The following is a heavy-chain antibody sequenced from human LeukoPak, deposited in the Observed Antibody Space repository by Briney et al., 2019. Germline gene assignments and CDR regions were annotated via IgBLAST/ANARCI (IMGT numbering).Heavy chain of an antibody. CDR2: IWYDENKK. J-gene: IGHJ3*02. D-gene: IGHD4-11*01. V-gene: IGHV3-33*01. CDR3: AREGLTTTPNNALDI. CDR1: GFTSSSYG. Sequence: GGSLRLSCAASGFTSSSYGLHWVRQAPGKGLEWVAVIWYDENKKYYGDSVKGRFTISRDNFKSTLYLQMNSLRVEDTAVYYCAREGLTTTPNNALDIWGQGTMVTVSS.